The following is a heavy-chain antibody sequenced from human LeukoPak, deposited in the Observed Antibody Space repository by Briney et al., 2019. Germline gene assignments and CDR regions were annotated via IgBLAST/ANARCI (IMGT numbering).Heavy chain of an antibody. D-gene: IGHD5-24*01. Sequence: GGSLRLSCAASGFTFSSYSMNWVRQAPGKGLEWVSFISISSNYIDYADSVKGRFTISRDNAKNSLYLQMNGLRVEDTAVYYCAREGRWLQFINAFDIWGQGTTVTVSS. CDR2: ISISSNYI. CDR1: GFTFSSYS. J-gene: IGHJ3*02. V-gene: IGHV3-21*01. CDR3: AREGRWLQFINAFDI.